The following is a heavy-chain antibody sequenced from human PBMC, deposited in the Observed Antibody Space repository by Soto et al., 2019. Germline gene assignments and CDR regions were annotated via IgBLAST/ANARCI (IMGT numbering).Heavy chain of an antibody. D-gene: IGHD3-22*01. CDR1: GGTFSGYA. V-gene: IGHV1-69*13. CDR3: ARGDFGPMIVVRYAFDI. Sequence: SVKVSCKASGGTFSGYAISWVRQAPGQGLEWMGGIIPIFGTANYAQKFQGRVTITADESTSTAYMELSSLRSEDTAVYYCARGDFGPMIVVRYAFDIWGQGTMVTVSS. CDR2: IIPIFGTA. J-gene: IGHJ3*02.